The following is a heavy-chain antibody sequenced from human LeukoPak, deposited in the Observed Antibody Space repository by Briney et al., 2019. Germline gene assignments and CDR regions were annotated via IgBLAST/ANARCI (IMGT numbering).Heavy chain of an antibody. CDR2: ISNTGGT. D-gene: IGHD5-18*01. V-gene: IGHV4-59*11. Sequence: SETLSLTCSVSGVAISSHSWSWVRQPPGEGLASIGYISNTGGTNYNPSLKSRVTISVDTSKNEVSLKLTSVTAADTAVYYCARGSDSYGYPYYYYYYMDVWGEGTAVTVSS. CDR1: GVAISSHS. J-gene: IGHJ6*03. CDR3: ARGSDSYGYPYYYYYYMDV.